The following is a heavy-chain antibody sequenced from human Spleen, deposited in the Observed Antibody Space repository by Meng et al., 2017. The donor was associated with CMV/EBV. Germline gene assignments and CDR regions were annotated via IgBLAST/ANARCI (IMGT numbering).Heavy chain of an antibody. CDR1: GFNFANYA. D-gene: IGHD4-23*01. J-gene: IGHJ4*02. Sequence: GESLKISCAASGFNFANYAMTWVRQAPGKGLEWVSVISGSGGTTFYADSVKGRLTISRDNSKNTIYLQMNSVSAEDTGIYLCAKERGYGGNSASDYWGQGTLVTVSS. CDR3: AKERGYGGNSASDY. V-gene: IGHV3-23*01. CDR2: ISGSGGTT.